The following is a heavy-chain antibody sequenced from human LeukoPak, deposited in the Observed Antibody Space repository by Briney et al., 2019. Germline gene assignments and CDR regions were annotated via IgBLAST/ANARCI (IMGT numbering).Heavy chain of an antibody. Sequence: GASVTVSCKASGYTFTGYYMHWVRQAPGKGLEWMGGFDPEDGETIYAQKFQGRVTMTEDTSTDTAYMELSSLRSEDTAVYYCATIARYGDYDPDYWGQGTLVTVSS. V-gene: IGHV1-24*01. J-gene: IGHJ4*02. CDR1: GYTFTGYY. CDR3: ATIARYGDYDPDY. D-gene: IGHD4-17*01. CDR2: FDPEDGET.